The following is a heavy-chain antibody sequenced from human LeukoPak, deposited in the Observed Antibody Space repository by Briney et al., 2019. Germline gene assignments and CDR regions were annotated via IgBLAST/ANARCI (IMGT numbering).Heavy chain of an antibody. Sequence: PGRSLRLSCAASGFTFSSYAMHWVRQAPGKGLEWVAVISYDGSNKYYADSVKGRFTISRDNSKNTLYLQMNSLRAEDTAVYYCARGSGSYYRYWGQGTLVTVSS. CDR1: GFTFSSYA. CDR3: ARGSGSYYRY. D-gene: IGHD3-10*01. J-gene: IGHJ4*02. CDR2: ISYDGSNK. V-gene: IGHV3-30*04.